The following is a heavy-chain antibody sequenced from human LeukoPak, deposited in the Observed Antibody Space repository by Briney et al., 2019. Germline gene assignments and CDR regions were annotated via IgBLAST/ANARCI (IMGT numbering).Heavy chain of an antibody. CDR3: ARNMTAISRLELCDI. CDR2: IYDSGGT. Sequence: PSEALSLISTASAGSMSRTGQYWGWIRQSPVKCLEWIGNIYDSGGTNYKPSLKSRVTIPTDTPKNQFSVELTSVTPADTAIYNCARNMTAISRLELCDIWRTGTMDRVF. V-gene: IGHV4-39*01. J-gene: IGHJ3*02. D-gene: IGHD2-21*02. CDR1: AGSMSRTGQY.